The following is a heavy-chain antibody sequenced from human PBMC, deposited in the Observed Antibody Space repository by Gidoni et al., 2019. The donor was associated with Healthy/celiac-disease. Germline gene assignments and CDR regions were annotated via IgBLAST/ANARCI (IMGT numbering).Heavy chain of an antibody. D-gene: IGHD6-25*01. V-gene: IGHV3-30*03. CDR1: GFTVSSYG. J-gene: IGHJ4*02. CDR3: AREGKGKLSGCFDY. Sequence: QVQLVESGGGVVQPGRSLRLSCAASGFTVSSYGMHWVRQAPGKGLEWVAVISYDGSNKYYADSVKGRFTISRDNSKNTLYLQMNSLRAEDTAVYYCAREGKGKLSGCFDYWGQGTLVTVSS. CDR2: ISYDGSNK.